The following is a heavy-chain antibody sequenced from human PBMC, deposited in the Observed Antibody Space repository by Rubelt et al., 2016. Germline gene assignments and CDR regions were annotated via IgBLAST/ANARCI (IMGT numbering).Heavy chain of an antibody. D-gene: IGHD4-11*01. CDR2: IYYSGST. V-gene: IGHV4-39*01. CDR3: ARLAPRLQPFYYYYGMDV. CDR1: GGSISSSSYY. J-gene: IGHJ6*02. Sequence: QVQLQESGPGLVKPSETLSLTCTVSGGSISSSSYYWGWIRQPPGKGLEWIGSIYYSGSTYYNPSLMSRVSISVDTSKNQFSLKLSSVTAADTAVYYCARLAPRLQPFYYYYGMDVWGQGTTVTVSS.